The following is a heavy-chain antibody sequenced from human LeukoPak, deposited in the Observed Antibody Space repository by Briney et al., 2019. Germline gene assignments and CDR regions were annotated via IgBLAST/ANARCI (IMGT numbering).Heavy chain of an antibody. V-gene: IGHV4-4*02. CDR1: GGSISSSDW. J-gene: IGHJ4*02. D-gene: IGHD3-22*01. CDR2: IYHSGST. Sequence: SETLSLTCAVSGGSISSSDWWSWVRQPPGKGLEWIGEIYHSGSTNYNPSLKSRVTISVDKSKDQFSLNLSSVTAADTAVYYCARDRRYYDSSAYIRGFDYWGQGTLVTVSS. CDR3: ARDRRYYDSSAYIRGFDY.